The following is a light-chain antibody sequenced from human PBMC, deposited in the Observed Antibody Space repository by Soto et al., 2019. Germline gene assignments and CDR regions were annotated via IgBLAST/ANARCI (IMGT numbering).Light chain of an antibody. Sequence: QSVLTQPPSASGTPGQRVTLSCSGSSSNVGSYTVYWYQQLPGTAPKVLIYSGNRRPSGVPARFSGSKSGTSASLAISGLQSEDEADYYCAAWDGSLNGVVFGGGTKLTVL. CDR3: AAWDGSLNGVV. J-gene: IGLJ2*01. CDR1: SSNVGSYT. CDR2: SGN. V-gene: IGLV1-44*01.